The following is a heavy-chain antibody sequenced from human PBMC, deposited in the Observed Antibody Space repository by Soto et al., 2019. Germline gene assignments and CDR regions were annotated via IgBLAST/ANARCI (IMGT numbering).Heavy chain of an antibody. V-gene: IGHV4-59*01. CDR2: IYYSGST. Sequence: PSETLSVTCTVSGGSISSYYWSWIRQPPGKGLEWIGYIYYSGSTNYNPSLKSRVTISVDTSKNQFSLKLSSVTAADTAVYYCARGLGYCSSTSCSMGAYYYYYMDVWGKGTTVTVSS. CDR3: ARGLGYCSSTSCSMGAYYYYYMDV. J-gene: IGHJ6*03. D-gene: IGHD2-2*01. CDR1: GGSISSYY.